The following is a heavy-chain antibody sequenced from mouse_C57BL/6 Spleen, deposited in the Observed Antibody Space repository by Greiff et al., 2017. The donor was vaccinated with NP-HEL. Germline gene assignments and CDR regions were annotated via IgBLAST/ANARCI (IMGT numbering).Heavy chain of an antibody. D-gene: IGHD1-2*01. CDR2: IDPSDSYT. Sequence: VQLQQSGAELVMPGASVKLSCKASGYTFTSYWMHWVKQRPGQGLEWIGEIDPSDSYTNYNQKFKGKSTLTVDKSSSTAYMQLSSLTSEDSAVYDVARQLRLGSYYFDYWGQGTTLTVSS. CDR1: GYTFTSYW. CDR3: ARQLRLGSYYFDY. V-gene: IGHV1-69*01. J-gene: IGHJ2*01.